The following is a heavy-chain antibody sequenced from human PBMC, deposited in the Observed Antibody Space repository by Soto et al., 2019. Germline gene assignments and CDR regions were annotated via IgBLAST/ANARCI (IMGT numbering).Heavy chain of an antibody. Sequence: GASVKVTCKASGYTFTGYYMHWVRQAPGQGLEWMGWINPNSGGTNYAQKFQGGVTMTRDTSISTAYMELSRLRSDDTAVYYCARVGYCSGGSCYQQTTFDYWGQGTLVTVSS. CDR2: INPNSGGT. CDR3: ARVGYCSGGSCYQQTTFDY. CDR1: GYTFTGYY. V-gene: IGHV1-2*02. D-gene: IGHD2-15*01. J-gene: IGHJ4*02.